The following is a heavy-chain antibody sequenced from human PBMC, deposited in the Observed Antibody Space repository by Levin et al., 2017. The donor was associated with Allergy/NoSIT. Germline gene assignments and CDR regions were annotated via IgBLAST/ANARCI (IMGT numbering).Heavy chain of an antibody. CDR2: ISYDGSNK. J-gene: IGHJ3*02. Sequence: GGSLRLSCAASGFTFSSYAMHWVRQAPGKGLEWVAVISYDGSNKYYADSVKGRFTISRDNSKNTLYLQMNSLRAEDTAVYYCAREMKAPYSYGRNFDIWGQGTMVTVSS. D-gene: IGHD5-18*01. CDR3: AREMKAPYSYGRNFDI. V-gene: IGHV3-30*04. CDR1: GFTFSSYA.